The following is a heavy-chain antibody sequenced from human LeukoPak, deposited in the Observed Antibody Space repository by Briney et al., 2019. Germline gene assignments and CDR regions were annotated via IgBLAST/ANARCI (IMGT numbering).Heavy chain of an antibody. CDR2: ISWDSSNA. CDR3: IKDMGFDLLKDAFHI. Sequence: GGSLRLSCVGSGFSLDDYAMHWVRQVPGKGLEWVSSISWDSSNAAYADSVKGRFTISRDNAKNSLYLQMNSLRPEDTAFYYCIKDMGFDLLKDAFHIWGQRTLVTVSS. D-gene: IGHD3-9*01. V-gene: IGHV3-9*01. CDR1: GFSLDDYA. J-gene: IGHJ3*02.